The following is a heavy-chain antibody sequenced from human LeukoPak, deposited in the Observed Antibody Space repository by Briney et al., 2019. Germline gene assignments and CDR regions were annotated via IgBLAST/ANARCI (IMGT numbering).Heavy chain of an antibody. CDR2: ISYDGSNK. V-gene: IGHV3-30-3*01. J-gene: IGHJ5*02. CDR1: GFTFSSYA. D-gene: IGHD3-22*01. CDR3: ASGSRITMIVVVQGWFDP. Sequence: ARSLRLSCAASGFTFSSYAMPWVRQAPGKGLEWVAVISYDGSNKYYADSVKGRFTISRDNSKNTLYLQMNSLRAEDTAVYYCASGSRITMIVVVQGWFDPWGQGTLVTVSS.